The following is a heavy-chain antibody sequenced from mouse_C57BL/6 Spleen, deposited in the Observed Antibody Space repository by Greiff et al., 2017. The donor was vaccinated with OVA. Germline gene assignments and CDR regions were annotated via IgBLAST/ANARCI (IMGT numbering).Heavy chain of an antibody. J-gene: IGHJ4*01. CDR3: ARRRLRGDAMDY. CDR1: GYTFTDYN. CDR2: INPNNGGT. D-gene: IGHD2-4*01. V-gene: IGHV1-22*01. Sequence: EVQVVESGPELVKPGASVKMSCKASGYTFTDYNMHWVKQSHGKSLEWIGYINPNNGGTSYNQKFKGKATLTVNKSSSTAYMELRSLTSEDSAVYYCARRRLRGDAMDYWGQGTSVTVSS.